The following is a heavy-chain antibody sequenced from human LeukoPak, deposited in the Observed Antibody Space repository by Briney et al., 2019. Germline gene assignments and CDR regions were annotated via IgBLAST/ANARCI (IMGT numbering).Heavy chain of an antibody. Sequence: GGSLRLSCAASGFSFSSYAMSWVRQAPAKGLEWVSVISGGGGSTNNADSVKGRFTISRDNSQNTLYLQMNSLRAEDTAVCYCAKASELGRGYFDYWGQGTLVTVSS. CDR1: GFSFSSYA. CDR2: ISGGGGST. D-gene: IGHD7-27*01. J-gene: IGHJ4*02. V-gene: IGHV3-23*01. CDR3: AKASELGRGYFDY.